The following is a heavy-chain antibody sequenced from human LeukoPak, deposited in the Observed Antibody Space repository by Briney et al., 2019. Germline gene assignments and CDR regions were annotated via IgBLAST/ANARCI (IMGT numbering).Heavy chain of an antibody. J-gene: IGHJ5*02. V-gene: IGHV4-34*01. D-gene: IGHD6-19*01. CDR3: ARLRGVWQWLRGAGRNNWFDP. Sequence: SETLSLTCAVYGGSFSGYYWSWIRQPPGKGLEWIGEINHSGSTNYNPSLKSRVTISVDTSKNQFSLKLSSVTAADTAVYYCARLRGVWQWLRGAGRNNWFDPWGQGTLVTVSS. CDR2: INHSGST. CDR1: GGSFSGYY.